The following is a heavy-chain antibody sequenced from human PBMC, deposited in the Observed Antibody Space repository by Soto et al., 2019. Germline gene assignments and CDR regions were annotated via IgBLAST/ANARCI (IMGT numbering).Heavy chain of an antibody. CDR3: ARINHGGYDYFDY. Sequence: GGSLRLSCAASGFTFNGYWMSWVRQAPGKGLEWVANIKEDGSEKDYVDSVKGRFTISRDNAKKSLYLQMNSLRAEDTAMYYCARINHGGYDYFDYWGLGTLVTVSS. CDR2: IKEDGSEK. D-gene: IGHD3-22*01. CDR1: GFTFNGYW. J-gene: IGHJ4*02. V-gene: IGHV3-7*01.